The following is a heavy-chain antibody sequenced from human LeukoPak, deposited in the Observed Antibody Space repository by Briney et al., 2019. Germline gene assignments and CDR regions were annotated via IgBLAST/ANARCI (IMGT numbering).Heavy chain of an antibody. CDR2: ISSSSSYI. V-gene: IGHV3-21*01. CDR1: GFTFSSYS. D-gene: IGHD2-15*01. CDR3: ARGITQPCSGAKCVAGPRYFDY. J-gene: IGHJ4*02. Sequence: GGSLRLSCAASGFTFSSYSMNWVRQAPGKGLEWVSSISSSSSYIYYADSVKGRFTISRDNAKNSLYLQMNSLRSEDTAVYYCARGITQPCSGAKCVAGPRYFDYRGQGTLVTVSS.